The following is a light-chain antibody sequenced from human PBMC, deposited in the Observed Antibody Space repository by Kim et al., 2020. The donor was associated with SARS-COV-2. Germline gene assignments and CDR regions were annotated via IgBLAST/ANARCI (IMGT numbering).Light chain of an antibody. CDR3: QQYNNWPPYT. Sequence: SPRERVPLPSSASQSVSSNLSWYKQRPGQAPTLIIFGASNRATGVPVRFSGSGSGTEFTLTISSLQSEDFAVYYCQQYNNWPPYTFGQGTKLEI. J-gene: IGKJ2*01. CDR1: QSVSSN. CDR2: GAS. V-gene: IGKV3-15*01.